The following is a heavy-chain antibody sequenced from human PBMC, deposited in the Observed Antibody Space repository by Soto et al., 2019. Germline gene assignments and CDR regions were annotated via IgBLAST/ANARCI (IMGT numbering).Heavy chain of an antibody. J-gene: IGHJ4*02. Sequence: QVQLQESGPGLVKPSGTLSLTCAVSGDSISSDKWWSWVRQPPGKGLEWIGELHHSGRTNYNPSLKSRLTILVEKSKTQVSLELSSMTAADTAVYYCARGGDWQFDYWGQGTLVTVSS. CDR2: LHHSGRT. V-gene: IGHV4-4*02. CDR1: GDSISSDKW. D-gene: IGHD2-21*02. CDR3: ARGGDWQFDY.